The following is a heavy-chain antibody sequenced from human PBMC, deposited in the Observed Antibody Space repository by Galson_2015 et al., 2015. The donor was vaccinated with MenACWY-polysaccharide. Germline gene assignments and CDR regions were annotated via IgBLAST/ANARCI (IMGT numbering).Heavy chain of an antibody. CDR3: ARTRNDYDSSGRPGY. CDR2: INPNSGGT. Sequence: SVKVSCKASGYTFTGYFMHWVRQAPGQGLEWMGWINPNSGGTNYAQNFQGRVTMTRDTSITTAYMELNRLTSDDTAVYYCARTRNDYDSSGRPGYWGQGTLVTVSS. J-gene: IGHJ4*02. CDR1: GYTFTGYF. D-gene: IGHD3-22*01. V-gene: IGHV1-2*02.